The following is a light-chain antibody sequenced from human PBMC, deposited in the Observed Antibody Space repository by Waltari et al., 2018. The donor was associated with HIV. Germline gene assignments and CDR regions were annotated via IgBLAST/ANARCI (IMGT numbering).Light chain of an antibody. J-gene: IGKJ3*01. CDR3: QQYRNWPPGFT. Sequence: EIVMTQSPATLSVSPGDRVTLSCRASQSVSSNLAWYQHKPGHSPRLLTYGASTRATGVPARFSGSGSVTEFTLTISSVQSEDFAVYYCQQYRNWPPGFTFGPGTKVDN. CDR2: GAS. V-gene: IGKV3-15*01. CDR1: QSVSSN.